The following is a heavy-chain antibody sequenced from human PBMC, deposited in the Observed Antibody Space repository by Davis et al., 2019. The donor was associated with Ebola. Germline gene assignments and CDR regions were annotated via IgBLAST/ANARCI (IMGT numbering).Heavy chain of an antibody. CDR2: IYASGSS. V-gene: IGHV4-4*07. Sequence: SETLSLTCTVSGTSVSAYYWNWIRQPAGKGLEWIGRIYASGSSDYNPSLKSRVTMSIDTSNNQFSLKLLSVTAADTAVYYCASTGSRDGDGWGQGTTVTVSS. J-gene: IGHJ6*02. D-gene: IGHD3-10*01. CDR3: ASTGSRDGDG. CDR1: GTSVSAYY.